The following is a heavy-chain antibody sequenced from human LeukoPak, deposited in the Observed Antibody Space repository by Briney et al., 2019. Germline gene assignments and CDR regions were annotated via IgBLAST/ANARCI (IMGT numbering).Heavy chain of an antibody. D-gene: IGHD1-20*01. CDR1: GYTFTSYY. Sequence: ASVKVSCKASGYTFTSYYMHWVRQAPGQGLEWMGIINPSGGGTNYAQNFQGRVTMTRDTSTSTVYMELSSLRSEDTAMYYCARDNSRNSNDYWGQGTLSPSPQ. CDR3: ARDNSRNSNDY. J-gene: IGHJ4*02. V-gene: IGHV1-46*01. CDR2: INPSGGGT.